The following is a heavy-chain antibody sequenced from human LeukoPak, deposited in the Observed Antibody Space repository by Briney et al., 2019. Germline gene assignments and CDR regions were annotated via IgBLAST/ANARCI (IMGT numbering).Heavy chain of an antibody. D-gene: IGHD3-9*01. Sequence: GGSLRLSCAASGFTFSDHYIDWVRQAPGKGLEWVGRNRNKANNYTPEYAASVKGRFTISRDDSKNSLYLQMNSLKTEDTAVYYCARECEGNDILTCFDYWGQGTLVTVSS. V-gene: IGHV3-72*01. J-gene: IGHJ4*02. CDR3: ARECEGNDILTCFDY. CDR1: GFTFSDHY. CDR2: NRNKANNYTP.